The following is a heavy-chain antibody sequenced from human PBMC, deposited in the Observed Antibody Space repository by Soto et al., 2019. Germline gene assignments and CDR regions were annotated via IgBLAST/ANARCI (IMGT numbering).Heavy chain of an antibody. CDR2: ISSNGGST. D-gene: IGHD3-3*01. Sequence: GGSLRLSCSASGFTFSSYAMHWVRQAPGKGLEYVSAISSNGGSTYYADSVKGRFTISRDNSKNTLYLQMSSLRAEDTAVYYCVKDLSRGRAEWLPYFDYWGQGTLVTVSS. V-gene: IGHV3-64D*08. CDR3: VKDLSRGRAEWLPYFDY. CDR1: GFTFSSYA. J-gene: IGHJ4*02.